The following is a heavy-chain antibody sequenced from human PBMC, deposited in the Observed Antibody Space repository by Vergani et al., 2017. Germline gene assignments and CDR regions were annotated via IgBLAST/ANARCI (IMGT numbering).Heavy chain of an antibody. CDR3: AXVRGIVVVPAAKDAFDI. CDR1: GGTFSSYA. Sequence: QVQLVQSGAEVKKPGSSVKVSCKASGGTFSSYAISWVRQAPGQGLEWMGGIIPIFGTANYAQKFQGRVTITADESTSTAYMELSSLRSEDTAVYYCAXVRGIVVVPAAKDAFDIWGQGTMVTVSS. D-gene: IGHD2-2*01. CDR2: IIPIFGTA. J-gene: IGHJ3*02. V-gene: IGHV1-69*13.